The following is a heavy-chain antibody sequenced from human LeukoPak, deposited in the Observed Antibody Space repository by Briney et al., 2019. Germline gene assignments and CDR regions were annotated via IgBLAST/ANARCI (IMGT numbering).Heavy chain of an antibody. V-gene: IGHV4-59*01. Sequence: SETLSLTCTVSGGSISSYYWSWIRQPPGKGLEWIGYIYYSGSTNYNPSLKSRVTISVDTSKNQFSLKLSSVTAADTAVYYCAGDRKGVVIFDYWGQGTLVTVSS. J-gene: IGHJ4*02. D-gene: IGHD3-10*01. CDR1: GGSISSYY. CDR3: AGDRKGVVIFDY. CDR2: IYYSGST.